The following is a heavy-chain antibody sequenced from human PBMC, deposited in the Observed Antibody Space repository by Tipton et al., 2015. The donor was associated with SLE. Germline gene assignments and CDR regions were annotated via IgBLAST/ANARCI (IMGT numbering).Heavy chain of an antibody. CDR2: FYSDDSST. CDR3: VRDIGAFDI. D-gene: IGHD3-3*01. J-gene: IGHJ3*02. Sequence: SLRLSCAASGFTIASHTMTWVRQAPGKGLESVSIFYSDDSSTSYADSVKGRFTISRDNSKNTVHLQMNSLRVEDTAVYYCVRDIGAFDIWGQGTVVPVSS. CDR1: GFTIASHT. V-gene: IGHV3-23*03.